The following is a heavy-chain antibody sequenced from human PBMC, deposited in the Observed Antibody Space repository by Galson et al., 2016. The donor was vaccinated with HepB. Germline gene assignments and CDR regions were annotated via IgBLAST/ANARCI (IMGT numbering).Heavy chain of an antibody. CDR2: IGGDGSPT. V-gene: IGHV3-23*01. CDR1: GFTFSNHA. Sequence: SLRLSCAASGFTFSNHAMTWVRQSPGKGLEWVSVIGGDGSPTYYADSVKGRFTISRDNFKSIIYLQMIGLRAEDTAVYFCAGEAYGTSHNAQWGQGTLVTVSS. D-gene: IGHD3-10*01. J-gene: IGHJ4*02. CDR3: AGEAYGTSHNAQ.